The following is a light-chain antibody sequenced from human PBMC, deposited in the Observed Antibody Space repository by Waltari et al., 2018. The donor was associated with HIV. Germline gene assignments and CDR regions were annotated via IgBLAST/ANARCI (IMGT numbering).Light chain of an antibody. J-gene: IGLJ1*01. CDR3: TSYASGSTPCV. CDR1: SRDVGAYNY. CDR2: DVT. V-gene: IGLV2-14*03. Sequence: HSALTQPASVSGSPGQSITISCTGTSRDVGAYNYVSWYQQHPAKAPKLIIYDVTKRPSGVPNRFSGSNAGNTASLTISGRRAEDEADYYCTSYASGSTPCVFGTGTKVTVL.